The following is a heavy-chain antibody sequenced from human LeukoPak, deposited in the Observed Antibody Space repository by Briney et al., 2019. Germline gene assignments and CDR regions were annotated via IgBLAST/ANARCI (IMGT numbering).Heavy chain of an antibody. CDR1: GGSISSYY. CDR2: IYYSGST. D-gene: IGHD1-7*01. CDR3: AGGGWELFDY. J-gene: IGHJ4*02. V-gene: IGHV4-59*01. Sequence: PSETLSLTCTASGGSISSYYWSWIRQPPGKGLEWIGYIYYSGSTNYNPSLKSRVTISVDTSKNQFSLKLNSVTAADTAVYYCAGGGWELFDYWGQGTLVTVSS.